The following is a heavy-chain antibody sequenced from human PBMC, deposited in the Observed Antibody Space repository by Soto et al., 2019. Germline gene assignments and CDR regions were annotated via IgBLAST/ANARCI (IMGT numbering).Heavy chain of an antibody. Sequence: QVQLVQSGAEVKKPGSSVKVSCKASGGTFSSYAISWVRQAPGQGLEWMGGIIPIFGTANYAQKFQGRVTLIAVECXSTAYMELSSLRSEDTAVYYCARSVAVAGSNWFDPWGQGTLVTVSS. CDR3: ARSVAVAGSNWFDP. D-gene: IGHD6-19*01. CDR2: IIPIFGTA. CDR1: GGTFSSYA. J-gene: IGHJ5*02. V-gene: IGHV1-69*12.